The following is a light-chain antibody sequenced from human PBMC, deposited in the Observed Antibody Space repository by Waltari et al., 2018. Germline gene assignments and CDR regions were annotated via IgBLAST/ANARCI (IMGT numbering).Light chain of an antibody. J-gene: IGLJ3*02. V-gene: IGLV2-11*01. Sequence: QSALTQPRSGSGSPGQSLTIPCTGTSRAVGGQHYVSWYQQHPGKAPKVMIYDLSRRPSGVPDRFSGSRSANTASLTISGLQAEDEADYYCCSYAGSYTWVFGGGTKVTVL. CDR2: DLS. CDR1: SRAVGGQHY. CDR3: CSYAGSYTWV.